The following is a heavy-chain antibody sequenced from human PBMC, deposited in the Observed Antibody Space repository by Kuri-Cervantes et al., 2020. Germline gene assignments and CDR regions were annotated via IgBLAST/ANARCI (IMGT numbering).Heavy chain of an antibody. V-gene: IGHV4-30-4*08. CDR2: IYYSGST. CDR3: ARAYDSGYDYSGYYFDY. CDR1: GFTFSSYW. J-gene: IGHJ4*02. Sequence: LRLSCAASGFTFSSYWMHWVRQAPGKGLEWIGYIYYSGSTYYNPSLKSRVTISVDTSKNQFSLKLSSVTAADTAVYYCARAYDSGYDYSGYYFDYWGQGTLVTVSS. D-gene: IGHD5-12*01.